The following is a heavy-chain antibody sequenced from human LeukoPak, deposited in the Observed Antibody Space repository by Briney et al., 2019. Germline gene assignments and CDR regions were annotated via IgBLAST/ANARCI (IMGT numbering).Heavy chain of an antibody. CDR2: INHSGST. Sequence: SETLSLTCAVYGGSFSGYYWSWIRQPPGKGLEWIGEINHSGSTNYNPSLKSRVTISVDTSKNQFSLKLSSVTAADTAVYNCARGPLRSGYYRPNWFDPWGQGTLVTVPS. D-gene: IGHD3-3*01. J-gene: IGHJ5*02. CDR3: ARGPLRSGYYRPNWFDP. CDR1: GGSFSGYY. V-gene: IGHV4-34*01.